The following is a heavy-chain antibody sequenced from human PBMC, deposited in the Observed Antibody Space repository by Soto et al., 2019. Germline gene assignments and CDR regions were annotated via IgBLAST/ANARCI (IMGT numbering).Heavy chain of an antibody. Sequence: QVQLVESGGGVVQPGRSLRLSCAASGFTFSRYGMHWVRQAPGKGLEWVAVIWYDGSNKYYADSVEGRFTISRDNSKNPLDLQMNSLRVEDTAVYYCARDRGAAAGNFDYWGQGTLVTVSS. V-gene: IGHV3-33*01. D-gene: IGHD6-13*01. CDR2: IWYDGSNK. J-gene: IGHJ4*02. CDR1: GFTFSRYG. CDR3: ARDRGAAAGNFDY.